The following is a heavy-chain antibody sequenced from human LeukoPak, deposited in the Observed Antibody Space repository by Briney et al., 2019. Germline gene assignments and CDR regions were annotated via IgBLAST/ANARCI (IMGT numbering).Heavy chain of an antibody. V-gene: IGHV3-21*01. CDR2: ISGSSSDI. Sequence: GGSLRLSCEVSGFTFSTYSMNWVRQAPGKGLEWVSSISGSSSDIYYADSVKGRFTISRDNSKNSVYLQMKSLRAEDTALYYCARRGYHDYSGFDYWGQGTLVTVSS. CDR1: GFTFSTYS. D-gene: IGHD1-26*01. CDR3: ARRGYHDYSGFDY. J-gene: IGHJ4*02.